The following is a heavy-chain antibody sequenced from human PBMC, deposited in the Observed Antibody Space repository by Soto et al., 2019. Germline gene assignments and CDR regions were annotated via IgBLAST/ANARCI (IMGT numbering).Heavy chain of an antibody. CDR1: GGTFSSYA. D-gene: IGHD2-15*01. CDR2: INPSGGST. J-gene: IGHJ5*02. V-gene: IGHV1-46*01. CDR3: ARVPYCSGGSCPNWFDP. Sequence: ASVKVSCKASGGTFSSYAISWVRQAPGQGLEWMGIINPSGGSTSYGQKFQGRVTMTRDTSTNTVYMELSSLRSEDTAVYYCARVPYCSGGSCPNWFDPWGQGTLVTVSS.